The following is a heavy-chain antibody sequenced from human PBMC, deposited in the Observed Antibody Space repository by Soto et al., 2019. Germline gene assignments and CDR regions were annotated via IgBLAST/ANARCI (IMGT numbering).Heavy chain of an antibody. V-gene: IGHV3-15*01. CDR2: IKSRSDGETT. CDR3: TLHIVVVTAIHNYFDS. Sequence: LILSCGASGFTFSDAWMSWVRQAPGKGLEWVGRIKSRSDGETTDYAAPVKGRFTISRDDSKNTLYLQMNSLKTEDTAVYYCTLHIVVVTAIHNYFDSWGQGTLGTVS. CDR1: GFTFSDAW. D-gene: IGHD2-21*02. J-gene: IGHJ4*02.